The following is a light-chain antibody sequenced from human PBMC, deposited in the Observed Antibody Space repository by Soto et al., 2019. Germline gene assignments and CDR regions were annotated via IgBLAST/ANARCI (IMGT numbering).Light chain of an antibody. CDR1: QGVRDD. J-gene: IGKJ4*01. V-gene: IGKV1-6*01. CDR2: SAS. Sequence: IQMTQSPSSLSASVGDRVTITCRASQGVRDDVGWYQQKPGKAPKLLIYSASTLQSGVTSRFSGSGSGTDFTLTISGLQPEDFATYYCLQESNYPLTFSGGPRWIS. CDR3: LQESNYPLT.